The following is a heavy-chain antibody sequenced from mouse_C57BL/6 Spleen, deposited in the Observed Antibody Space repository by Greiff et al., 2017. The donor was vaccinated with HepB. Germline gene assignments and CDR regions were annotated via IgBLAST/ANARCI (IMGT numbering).Heavy chain of an antibody. CDR1: GYTFTDYE. CDR2: IDPETGGT. D-gene: IGHD2-4*01. CDR3: TRSYDYDRYFDV. V-gene: IGHV1-15*01. Sequence: QVHVKQSGAELVRPGASVTLSCKASGYTFTDYEMHWVKQTPVHGLEWIGAIDPETGGTAYNQKFKGKAILTADKSSSTAYMELRSLTSEDSAVYYCTRSYDYDRYFDVWGTGTTVTVSS. J-gene: IGHJ1*03.